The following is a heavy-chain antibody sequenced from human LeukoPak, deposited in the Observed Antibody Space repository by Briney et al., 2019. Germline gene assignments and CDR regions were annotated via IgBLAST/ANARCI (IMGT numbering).Heavy chain of an antibody. Sequence: GASVKVSCKASGYNFTSYGISWVRQAPGQGLEWMGWISAYNGNTNYAQKLQGRVTMTTDTSTSTAYMELRSLRSDDTAVYYCARGSNYYYYYGMDVWGQGTTVTVSS. CDR3: ARGSNYYYYYGMDV. CDR1: GYNFTSYG. J-gene: IGHJ6*02. CDR2: ISAYNGNT. D-gene: IGHD6-6*01. V-gene: IGHV1-18*01.